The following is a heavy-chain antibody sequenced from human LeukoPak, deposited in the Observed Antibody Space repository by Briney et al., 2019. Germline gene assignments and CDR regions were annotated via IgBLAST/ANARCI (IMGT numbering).Heavy chain of an antibody. CDR1: GGSISSYY. CDR3: ARYVGEKTAFDI. CDR2: IQISGST. J-gene: IGHJ3*02. V-gene: IGHV4-4*07. Sequence: SETLSLTCTVSGGSISSYYCSWIRQSAGKGLEWIGRIQISGSTNYNPSLRSRVTMSVDTSKNQFSLKLSSVTAADTAVYYCARYVGEKTAFDIWGQGTMVTVSS. D-gene: IGHD3-10*01.